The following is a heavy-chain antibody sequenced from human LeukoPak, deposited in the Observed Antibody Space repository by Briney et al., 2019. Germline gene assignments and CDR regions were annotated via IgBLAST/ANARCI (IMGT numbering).Heavy chain of an antibody. Sequence: GGSLRLSCAASGFTFSSYAMSWGRQAPGQGLKWVSAISGSGGSRYYADSVKGRFTISRDNSKNTLYLQMNSLRAEDTAVYYCAKEAPHPRVPAAIYSYWGQGTLVTVSS. J-gene: IGHJ4*02. CDR3: AKEAPHPRVPAAIYSY. D-gene: IGHD2-2*01. CDR1: GFTFSSYA. V-gene: IGHV3-23*01. CDR2: ISGSGGSR.